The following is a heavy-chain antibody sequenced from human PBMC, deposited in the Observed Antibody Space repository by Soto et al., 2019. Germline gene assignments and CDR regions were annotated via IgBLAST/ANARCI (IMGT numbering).Heavy chain of an antibody. CDR2: MNPNSGNT. CDR3: ARVIAVPSYYYYYMDV. CDR1: GYTFTSYD. V-gene: IGHV1-8*01. J-gene: IGHJ6*03. D-gene: IGHD6-19*01. Sequence: ASVKVSCKASGYTFTSYDINWVRQATGQGLEWMGWMNPNSGNTGYAQKFQGRVTMTRNTSISTAYMELSSLRSEDTAVYYCARVIAVPSYYYYYMDVWGKGTTVTVSS.